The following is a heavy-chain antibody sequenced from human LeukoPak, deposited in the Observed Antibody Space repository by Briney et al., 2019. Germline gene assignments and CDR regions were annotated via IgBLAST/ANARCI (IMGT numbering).Heavy chain of an antibody. V-gene: IGHV3-74*01. CDR3: ARSGAPTPDY. CDR2: IDSDGSST. Sequence: PGGSLRLSCAASGFTFSSYWMHWVRQAPGKGLVWVSRIDSDGSSTIYADSVKGRFTISRDNAKNTLNLQMNSLRAGDTALYYCARSGAPTPDYWGQGTLVIVSS. J-gene: IGHJ4*02. D-gene: IGHD2-15*01. CDR1: GFTFSSYW.